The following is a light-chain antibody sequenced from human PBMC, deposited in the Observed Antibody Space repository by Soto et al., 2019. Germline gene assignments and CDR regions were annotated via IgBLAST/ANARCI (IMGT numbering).Light chain of an antibody. CDR3: QQYNIYPLT. V-gene: IGKV1-5*03. J-gene: IGKJ4*01. CDR2: KAS. CDR1: QSIGGW. Sequence: DIQMTQSPSTLSASVCDRVTITCRASQSIGGWLAWYQQKPGKAPDLLIFKASTLQSGVPSRFSGGGSGTEFTLTISSLQPDDYATYYCQQYNIYPLTFGGGTKVEIK.